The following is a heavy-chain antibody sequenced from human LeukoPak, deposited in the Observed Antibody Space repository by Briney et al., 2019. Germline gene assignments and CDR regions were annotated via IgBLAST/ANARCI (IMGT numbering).Heavy chain of an antibody. V-gene: IGHV3-9*01. Sequence: GGSLRLYCAASGFSFDDYAMHWVRQAPGKGLEWVSGISWNSGSVGYADSVKGRFTISRDNAKNSLYLQMNSLRAEDTALYYCAKALSTTGTSLYYYYGMDVWGQGTTVTVSS. CDR2: ISWNSGSV. D-gene: IGHD1-1*01. CDR3: AKALSTTGTSLYYYYGMDV. CDR1: GFSFDDYA. J-gene: IGHJ6*02.